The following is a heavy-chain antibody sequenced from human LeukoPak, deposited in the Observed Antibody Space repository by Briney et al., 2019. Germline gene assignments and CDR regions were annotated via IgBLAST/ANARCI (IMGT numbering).Heavy chain of an antibody. D-gene: IGHD6-6*01. CDR2: INHSGST. CDR3: ARGRSRYSSSSNWYFDL. Sequence: SETLSLTCAVYGGSFSGYYWSWIRQPPGKGLEWIGEINHSGSTNYNPSLKSRVTISVDTSKNQFSLKLSSATAADTAVYYCARGRSRYSSSSNWYFDLSGRGTLVTVSS. V-gene: IGHV4-34*01. J-gene: IGHJ2*01. CDR1: GGSFSGYY.